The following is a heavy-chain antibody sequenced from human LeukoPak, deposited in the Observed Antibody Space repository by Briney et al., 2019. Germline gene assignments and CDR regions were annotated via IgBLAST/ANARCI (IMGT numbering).Heavy chain of an antibody. CDR3: AKSQWLVRIDAFDI. V-gene: IGHV3-48*03. CDR2: ISSSGSTI. CDR1: GFTFSSYE. D-gene: IGHD5-12*01. Sequence: GGSLRLSCAASGFTFSSYEMNWVRQAPGKGLEWVSYISSSGSTIYYADSVKGRFTISRDNAKNSLYLQMNSLRAEDTAIYYCAKSQWLVRIDAFDIWGQGTMVTVSS. J-gene: IGHJ3*02.